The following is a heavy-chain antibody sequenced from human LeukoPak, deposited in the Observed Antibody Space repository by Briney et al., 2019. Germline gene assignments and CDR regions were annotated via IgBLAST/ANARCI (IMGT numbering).Heavy chain of an antibody. CDR1: GFTFSNYA. V-gene: IGHV3-23*01. J-gene: IGHJ5*02. Sequence: GGSLRLSCAATGFTFSNYAMSWVRQAPGKGLEWVSAISGSGGSTYYADSVKGRFTISRDNSKNTLYLQMNSLRADDTAVYYCAKEVGYWFDPWGQGTLVTVSS. CDR3: AKEVGYWFDP. D-gene: IGHD1-26*01. CDR2: ISGSGGST.